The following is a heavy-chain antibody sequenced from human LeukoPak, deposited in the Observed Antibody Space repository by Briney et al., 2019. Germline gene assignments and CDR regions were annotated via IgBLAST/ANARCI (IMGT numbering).Heavy chain of an antibody. CDR3: AGMIVGSVNLNWFDP. D-gene: IGHD3-22*01. V-gene: IGHV4-59*01. CDR2: IYYSGST. CDR1: GGSISRYY. Sequence: SLTLSLTCTVSGGSISRYYWSWIRQPPGKGLEWIGYIYYSGSTNYNPSLKSRVTISVDTSKNQFSMKLSSVTAADTAVYYCAGMIVGSVNLNWFDPWGQGTLVTVSS. J-gene: IGHJ5*02.